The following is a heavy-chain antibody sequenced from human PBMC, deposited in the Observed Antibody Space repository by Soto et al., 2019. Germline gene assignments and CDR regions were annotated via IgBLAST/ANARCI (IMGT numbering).Heavy chain of an antibody. Sequence: PGGSLRLSCAASGFTFSSYWMHWVRQAPGKGLVWVSRINSDGSSTSYADSVKGRFTISRDNAKNTLYLQMNSLRAEDTAVYYCARDPGPFQWLVSPLWFDPWGQGTLVTVSS. CDR3: ARDPGPFQWLVSPLWFDP. CDR1: GFTFSSYW. V-gene: IGHV3-74*01. J-gene: IGHJ5*02. CDR2: INSDGSST. D-gene: IGHD6-19*01.